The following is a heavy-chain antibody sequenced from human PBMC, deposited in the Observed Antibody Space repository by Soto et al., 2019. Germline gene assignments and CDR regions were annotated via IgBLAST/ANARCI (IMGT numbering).Heavy chain of an antibody. V-gene: IGHV3-9*01. CDR2: ISWNIGSI. D-gene: IGHD5-18*01. J-gene: IGHJ6*04. Sequence: SLRLSCAASGFTFDDYAMHWVRQGPGKGLEWVSGISWNIGSIGYADSVKGRFTISRDNAKNSLYLQINSLRAEDTALYYCAKDKGYSYGKQNYGMDGWGKGNTVTVSS. CDR3: AKDKGYSYGKQNYGMDG. CDR1: GFTFDDYA.